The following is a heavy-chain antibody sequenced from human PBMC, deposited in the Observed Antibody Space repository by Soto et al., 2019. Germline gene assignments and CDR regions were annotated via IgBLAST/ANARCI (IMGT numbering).Heavy chain of an antibody. CDR1: GFTFSSYS. V-gene: IGHV3-48*01. CDR3: ARVVRGSGSYVDY. D-gene: IGHD3-10*01. CDR2: ISSSSSTI. J-gene: IGHJ4*02. Sequence: GGSLRLSCAASGFTFSSYSMNWVRQAPGKGLEWVSYISSSSSTIYYADSVKGRFTISRDNAKNSLYLQMNGLRAEDTAVYYCARVVRGSGSYVDYWGQGTLVTVSS.